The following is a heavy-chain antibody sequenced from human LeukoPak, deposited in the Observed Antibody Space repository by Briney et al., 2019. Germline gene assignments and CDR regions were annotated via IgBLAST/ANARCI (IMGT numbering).Heavy chain of an antibody. D-gene: IGHD5-24*01. V-gene: IGHV3-23*01. CDR2: TPAGGDT. J-gene: IGHJ4*02. Sequence: LPGGSLRLSCAASGFTFSPYAMSWVRQAPGKGLEWVAGTPAGGDTYYADSVKGRFIISRDNSRNTVDLQMNSLRVEDTAVYYCTKDYKSGDGYWDFDYWGQGTLVTVSS. CDR3: TKDYKSGDGYWDFDY. CDR1: GFTFSPYA.